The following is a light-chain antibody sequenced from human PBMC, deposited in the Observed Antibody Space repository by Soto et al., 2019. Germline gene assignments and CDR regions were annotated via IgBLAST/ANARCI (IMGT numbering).Light chain of an antibody. Sequence: DIVMTQSPDSLAVSLGERVTINCKSSQSGLHSSNNKNYLAWYQQKPGQPPKLLISWASTRESGIPDRCSASRSGTDFTVSISSLQTEDVEVYYCQQYYSPWTFGKGTKVDIK. V-gene: IGKV4-1*01. J-gene: IGKJ1*01. CDR2: WAS. CDR3: QQYYSPWT. CDR1: QSGLHSSNNKNY.